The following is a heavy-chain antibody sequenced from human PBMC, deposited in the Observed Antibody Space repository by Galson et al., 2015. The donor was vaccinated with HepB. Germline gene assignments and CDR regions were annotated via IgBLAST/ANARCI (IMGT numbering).Heavy chain of an antibody. J-gene: IGHJ1*01. D-gene: IGHD3-22*01. V-gene: IGHV3-53*01. CDR2: IYSGGST. CDR1: GFTVSSNY. CDR3: ARGKYYYDT. Sequence: SLRLSCAVSGFTVSSNYMNWVRQAPGKGLEWVSIIYSGGSTYYADSVKGRFTFSRDKSKNTLYLQMNSLRVEDTAVYYCARGKYYYDTWGQGTLVTVSS.